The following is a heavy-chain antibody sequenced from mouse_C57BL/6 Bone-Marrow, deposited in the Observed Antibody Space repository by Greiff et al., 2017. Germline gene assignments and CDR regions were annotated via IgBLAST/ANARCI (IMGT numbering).Heavy chain of an antibody. CDR1: GYTFTSYW. Sequence: VQLKESGAELAKPGASVKLSCKASGYTFTSYWMHWVKQRPGQGLEWIGYINPSSGYTKYNQKFKDKATLTADKSSSTAYMQLSSLTYEDSAVYYCASFYYGSSYEDYWGQGTTLTVSS. D-gene: IGHD1-1*01. J-gene: IGHJ2*01. V-gene: IGHV1-7*01. CDR3: ASFYYGSSYEDY. CDR2: INPSSGYT.